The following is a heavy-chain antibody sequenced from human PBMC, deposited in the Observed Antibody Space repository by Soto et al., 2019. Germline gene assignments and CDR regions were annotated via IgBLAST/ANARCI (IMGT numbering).Heavy chain of an antibody. CDR3: ARGGGVIAPENYYYYGMDV. CDR1: GFTFSSYS. CDR2: ISSSSSYI. V-gene: IGHV3-21*01. D-gene: IGHD3-16*02. J-gene: IGHJ6*02. Sequence: GGSLRLSCAASGFTFSSYSMNWVRQAPGKGLEWVSSISSSSSYIYYADSVKGRFTISRDNAKNSLYLQMNSLRAEDTAVYYCARGGGVIAPENYYYYGMDVWGQGTTVTVSS.